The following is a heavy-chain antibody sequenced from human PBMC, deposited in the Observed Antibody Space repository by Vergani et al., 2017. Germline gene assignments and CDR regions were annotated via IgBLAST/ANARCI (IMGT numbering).Heavy chain of an antibody. V-gene: IGHV4-59*11. CDR3: ASDTHSGQRADR. Sequence: QLQLQESGPGLVKSSETLSLTCSVSFDSIRNLYCNWIRQPPGKGLEWIGSIHYSENTNYNPSLKTRVTISVDTSKNQFSLTLTSVTAADTAVYYCASDTHSGQRADRWGQGILGTVTS. CDR1: FDSIRNLY. CDR2: IHYSENT. D-gene: IGHD1-26*01. J-gene: IGHJ5*02.